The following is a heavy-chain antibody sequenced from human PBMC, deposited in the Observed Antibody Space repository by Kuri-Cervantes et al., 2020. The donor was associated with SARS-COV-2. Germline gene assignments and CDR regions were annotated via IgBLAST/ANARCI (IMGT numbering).Heavy chain of an antibody. J-gene: IGHJ6*03. CDR2: IYPGDSDT. Sequence: GESLKISCKGSGYTFDNYWIGWVRQMPGKGLEWMGIIYPGDSDTRYSPSFQGQVTISADKSISTAFLQWSSLKASDTAMYYCARRAYGEEVDQYYMDVRGKGTTVTVSS. CDR1: GYTFDNYW. D-gene: IGHD4-17*01. V-gene: IGHV5-51*01. CDR3: ARRAYGEEVDQYYMDV.